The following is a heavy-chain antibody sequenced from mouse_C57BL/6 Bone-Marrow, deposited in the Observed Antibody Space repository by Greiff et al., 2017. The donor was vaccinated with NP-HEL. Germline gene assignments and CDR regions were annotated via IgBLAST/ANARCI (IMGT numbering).Heavy chain of an antibody. CDR1: GYTFTSYW. Sequence: QVQLKQPGAELVKPGASVKLSCKASGYTFTSYWMHWVKQRPGQGLEWIGMIHPNSGSTNYNEKFKSKATLTVDKSSSTAYIQLSSLTSEYSAVYYCARFVPITTVVATPYYYAMDYWGQGTSVTVSS. D-gene: IGHD1-1*01. V-gene: IGHV1-64*01. CDR2: IHPNSGST. J-gene: IGHJ4*01. CDR3: ARFVPITTVVATPYYYAMDY.